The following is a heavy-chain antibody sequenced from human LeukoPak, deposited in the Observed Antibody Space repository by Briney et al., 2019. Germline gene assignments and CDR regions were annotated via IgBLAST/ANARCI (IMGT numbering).Heavy chain of an antibody. J-gene: IGHJ4*02. CDR2: ISYDGSNK. V-gene: IGHV3-30*04. CDR1: GFTFSSYA. Sequence: GRSLRLSCAASGFTFSSYAMHWVRQAPGKGLEWVAVISYDGSNKYYADSVKGRFTISRDNSKNTLYLQMNSLRAEDTAVYYCARDRRPYYWGQRTLVTVSS. D-gene: IGHD6-6*01. CDR3: ARDRRPYY.